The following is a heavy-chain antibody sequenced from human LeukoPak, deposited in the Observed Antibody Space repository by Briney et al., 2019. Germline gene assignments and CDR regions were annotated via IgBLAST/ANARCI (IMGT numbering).Heavy chain of an antibody. CDR1: GYTFTSYG. V-gene: IGHV1-69*05. J-gene: IGHJ3*02. CDR3: ARAERVAARPDAFDI. CDR2: IIPIFGTA. D-gene: IGHD6-6*01. Sequence: ASVKVSCKASGYTFTSYGISWVRQAPGQGLEWMGGIIPIFGTANYAQKFQGRVTITTDESTSTAYMELSSLRSEDTAVYYCARAERVAARPDAFDIWGQGTMDTVSS.